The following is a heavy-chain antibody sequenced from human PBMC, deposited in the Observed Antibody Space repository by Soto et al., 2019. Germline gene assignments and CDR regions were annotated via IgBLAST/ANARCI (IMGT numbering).Heavy chain of an antibody. CDR1: GFTFSSYA. J-gene: IGHJ4*02. D-gene: IGHD2-15*01. CDR2: ISGSGGRT. CDR3: AKSGPPKVIVVVVAATLFDY. V-gene: IGHV3-23*01. Sequence: GGSLRLSCAASGFTFSSYAMSWVRQAPGKGLEWVPAISGSGGRTYYADSVKGRFTISRDNSKNTLYLQMNSLRAEDTAVYYCAKSGPPKVIVVVVAATLFDYWGQGTLVTVSS.